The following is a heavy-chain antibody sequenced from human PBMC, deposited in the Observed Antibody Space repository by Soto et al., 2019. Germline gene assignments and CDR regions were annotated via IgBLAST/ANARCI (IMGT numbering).Heavy chain of an antibody. CDR2: ISYSGST. D-gene: IGHD6-13*01. Sequence: QLQLQESGPGLVKPSETLSLTCTVSGGSISSSSYYWGWLRQRPGKGLEWIGSISYSGSTYYHPELKGRVTISVDTSKNPFSLKLSSVTAADTAVYDCARRWPQLDPIDPWGQGNLGNVSS. CDR1: GGSISSSSYY. J-gene: IGHJ5*02. CDR3: ARRWPQLDPIDP. V-gene: IGHV4-39*01.